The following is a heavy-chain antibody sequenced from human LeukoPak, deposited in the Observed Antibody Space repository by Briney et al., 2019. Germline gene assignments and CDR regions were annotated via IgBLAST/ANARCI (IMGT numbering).Heavy chain of an antibody. D-gene: IGHD2-15*01. J-gene: IGHJ4*02. CDR1: GGSISSSSYY. V-gene: IGHV4-39*07. CDR2: INHSGST. Sequence: SETLSLTCTVSGGSISSSSYYWGWIRQPPGKGLEWIGEINHSGSTNYNPSLKSRVTISVDTSKNQFSLKLSSVTAADTAVYYCARIGYCSGGSCYEIDYWGQGTLVTVSS. CDR3: ARIGYCSGGSCYEIDY.